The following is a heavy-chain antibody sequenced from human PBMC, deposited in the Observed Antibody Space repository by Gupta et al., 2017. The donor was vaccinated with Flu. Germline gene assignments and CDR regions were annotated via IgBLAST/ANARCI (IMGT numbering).Heavy chain of an antibody. Sequence: QVQLVESGGGVVQSGRSLRLSCAAPGFTFSSYGMHWVRQAPGKGLEWVAVIWYDGSNKYYADSVKGRFTISRDNSKNTLYLQMNSLRAEDTAVYYCARDRDLPNGIAVAGYWGQGTLVTVSS. CDR1: GFTFSSYG. CDR3: ARDRDLPNGIAVAGY. J-gene: IGHJ4*02. D-gene: IGHD6-19*01. V-gene: IGHV3-33*01. CDR2: IWYDGSNK.